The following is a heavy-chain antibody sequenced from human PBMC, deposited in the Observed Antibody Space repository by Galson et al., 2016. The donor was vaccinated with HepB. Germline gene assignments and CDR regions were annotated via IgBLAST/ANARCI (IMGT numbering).Heavy chain of an antibody. CDR3: AKEPGRGGYCSGGSCYSVYGGYFDY. J-gene: IGHJ4*02. V-gene: IGHV3-30*18. CDR2: ISHDGYYK. D-gene: IGHD2-15*01. Sequence: SLRLSCAASGFTFSNYGLYWVRQAPGKGLEWVAVISHDGYYKHHAGSVEGRFTISRDNSKNTLYLQMNSLRAEDTAVYYCAKEPGRGGYCSGGSCYSVYGGYFDYWGQGTQVTVSS. CDR1: GFTFSNYG.